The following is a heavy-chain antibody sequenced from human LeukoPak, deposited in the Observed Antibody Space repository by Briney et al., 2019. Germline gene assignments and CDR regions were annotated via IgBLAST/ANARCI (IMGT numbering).Heavy chain of an antibody. Sequence: SGGSLRLSCTASGFTFGDYAMSWVRQAPGKGLEWVSFIRSKAYGGTTEYAAPVKGRFTISRDDSKSIAYLQMNSLKTEDTAVYYCRGDSSGYYSDYGMDVWGQGTTVTVSS. V-gene: IGHV3-49*04. D-gene: IGHD3-22*01. CDR3: RGDSSGYYSDYGMDV. J-gene: IGHJ6*02. CDR2: IRSKAYGGTT. CDR1: GFTFGDYA.